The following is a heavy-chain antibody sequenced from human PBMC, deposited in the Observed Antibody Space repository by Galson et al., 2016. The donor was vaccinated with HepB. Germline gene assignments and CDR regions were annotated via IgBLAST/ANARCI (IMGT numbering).Heavy chain of an antibody. CDR3: TTTEDISVIGLAYTFDQ. J-gene: IGHJ4*02. CDR1: GGIFHNFA. D-gene: IGHD2-15*01. CDR2: IIPRFGTT. Sequence: SVKVSCKAVGGIFHNFAFTWVRQAPGQGLEWMGGIIPRFGTTNNAQRFEGRVTITADASTSTAFMELNSLTPDDTAVYYCTTTEDISVIGLAYTFDQRGQGTLVTVSS. V-gene: IGHV1-69*13.